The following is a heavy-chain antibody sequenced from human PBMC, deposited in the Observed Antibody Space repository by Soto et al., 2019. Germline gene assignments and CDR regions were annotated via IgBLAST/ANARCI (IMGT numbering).Heavy chain of an antibody. CDR2: ISSSSSYI. Sequence: GGSLRLSCAASGFTFSSYSMNWVRQAPGKGLEWVSSISSSSSYIYYADSVKGRFTISRDNAKNSLYLQMNSLRAEDTAVYYCARDKSGSSSPLKYYYYYGMDVWGQGTTVTVSS. CDR3: ARDKSGSSSPLKYYYYYGMDV. D-gene: IGHD6-6*01. J-gene: IGHJ6*02. V-gene: IGHV3-21*01. CDR1: GFTFSSYS.